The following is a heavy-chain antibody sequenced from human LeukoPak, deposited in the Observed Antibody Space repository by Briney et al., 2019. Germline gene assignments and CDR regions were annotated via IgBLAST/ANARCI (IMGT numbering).Heavy chain of an antibody. Sequence: GASVKVSCKASGYTFTSNYMHWVRQAPGQGLEWMGIINPSGGSTSYAQKFQGRVTMTRDTSTSTVYMELSSLRSEDTAVYYCARANGWQLYDYWGQGTLVTVSS. CDR1: GYTFTSNY. CDR2: INPSGGST. CDR3: ARANGWQLYDY. V-gene: IGHV1-46*01. D-gene: IGHD5-18*01. J-gene: IGHJ4*02.